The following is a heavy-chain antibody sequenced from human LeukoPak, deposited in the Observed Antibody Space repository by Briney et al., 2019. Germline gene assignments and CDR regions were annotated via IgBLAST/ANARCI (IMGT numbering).Heavy chain of an antibody. V-gene: IGHV4-59*01. Sequence: SETLSLTCTVSSDSISDYYWSLIRQPPGKGLEWIASVSYSGSTNYNPSLESRVTISVDTSKNQFSLKLSSVTAADTAVYYCGRTPGYSYGYGWFDPWGQGTLVTVSS. CDR2: VSYSGST. CDR3: GRTPGYSYGYGWFDP. J-gene: IGHJ5*02. CDR1: SDSISDYY. D-gene: IGHD5-18*01.